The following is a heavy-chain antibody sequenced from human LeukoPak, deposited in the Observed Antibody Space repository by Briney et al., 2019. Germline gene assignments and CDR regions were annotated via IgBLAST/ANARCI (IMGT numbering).Heavy chain of an antibody. CDR2: IYYSGTT. CDR3: ARGYSSTWFKTWDF. V-gene: IGHV4-59*08. D-gene: IGHD6-13*01. CDR1: GGPISTYY. Sequence: PSETLSLTCTVSGGPISTYYWNWIRQPPGKGLEWIGYIYYSGTTNYNPSLKSRVTISVDTSKNQFSLKLTPVTAADTAVYYCARGYSSTWFKTWDFWGQGTLVTVSS. J-gene: IGHJ4*02.